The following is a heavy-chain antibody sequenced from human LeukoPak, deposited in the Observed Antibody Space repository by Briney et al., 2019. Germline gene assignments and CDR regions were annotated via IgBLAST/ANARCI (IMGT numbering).Heavy chain of an antibody. V-gene: IGHV4-59*01. D-gene: IGHD6-13*01. Sequence: SETLSLTCTVSGGSISGYYWSWIRQPPGKGLEWIGYIYYSGSTNYNPFLKSRVTISVDTSKNQFSLKLSSVTAADTAVYYCARGCSAGTPHNWFDPWGQGTLVTVSS. CDR3: ARGCSAGTPHNWFDP. CDR1: GGSISGYY. J-gene: IGHJ5*02. CDR2: IYYSGST.